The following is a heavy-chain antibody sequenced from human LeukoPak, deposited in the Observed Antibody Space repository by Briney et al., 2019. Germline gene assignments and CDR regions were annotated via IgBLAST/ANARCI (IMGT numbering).Heavy chain of an antibody. CDR3: ARGRAVVAASDNWFDP. V-gene: IGHV6-1*01. CDR1: GDSVSSNSAA. J-gene: IGHJ5*02. Sequence: SQTLSLTCAISGDSVSSNSAAWNWIRQSPSRGLEWLGRTYYRSKWYNDFAPSVRNRITINPDTSKNQFSLQLNSVTPEDTAVYYCARGRAVVAASDNWFDPWGQGTLVTVSS. CDR2: TYYRSKWYN. D-gene: IGHD2-15*01.